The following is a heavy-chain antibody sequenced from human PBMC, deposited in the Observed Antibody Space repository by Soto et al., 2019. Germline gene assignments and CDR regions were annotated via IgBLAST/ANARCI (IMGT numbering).Heavy chain of an antibody. J-gene: IGHJ4*02. Sequence: QVQLMQSGAEVVKPGSSVKVSCTVSGDSFSIYAISWVRQAPGQGLEWMGGIIPVLDSKDYAPKFQGRLTISADKSTSTAYMVLSSLRSEDSAVYFCARERVAAGALDYWGQGTLVTVSS. V-gene: IGHV1-69*06. CDR3: ARERVAAGALDY. D-gene: IGHD2-15*01. CDR1: GDSFSIYA. CDR2: IIPVLDSK.